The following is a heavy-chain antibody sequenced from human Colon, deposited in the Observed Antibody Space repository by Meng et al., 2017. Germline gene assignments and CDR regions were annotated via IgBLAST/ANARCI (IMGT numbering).Heavy chain of an antibody. CDR3: ARGEGYYDSSGLNWFDP. Sequence: LRPSCAFSGYSISSGYYWGSIRQPPGKGLEWIGSLDHSGSTYYNPSLKSRVTISVDTSKTQFYRKLSSVTAADTAVYYCARGEGYYDSSGLNWFDPWGQGTLVTVSS. V-gene: IGHV4-38-2*01. CDR1: GYSISSGYY. J-gene: IGHJ5*02. CDR2: LDHSGST. D-gene: IGHD3-22*01.